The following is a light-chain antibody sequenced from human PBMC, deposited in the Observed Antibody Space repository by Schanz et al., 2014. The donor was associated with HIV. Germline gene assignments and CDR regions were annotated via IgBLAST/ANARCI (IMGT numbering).Light chain of an antibody. CDR1: QTIDNH. J-gene: IGKJ1*01. Sequence: IQLTQSPSSLSASVGDRVTITCRASQTIDNHLNWYQQRPGKAPKVLIYAASTLQRGVPSRFSGSGSGTEFTLTISSLQPEDFATYYCQQYNNYPLTFGLGTKVAIK. CDR3: QQYNNYPLT. V-gene: IGKV1-9*01. CDR2: AAS.